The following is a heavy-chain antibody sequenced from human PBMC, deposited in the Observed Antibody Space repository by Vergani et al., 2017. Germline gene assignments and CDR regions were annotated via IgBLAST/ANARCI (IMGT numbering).Heavy chain of an antibody. Sequence: EVQLLESGGGLVQPGGSLRLSCAASGFTFSSYAMSWVRQAPGKGLEWVSAISGSGGSTYYADSVKGRFTISRHNSKNTLYLQMNSLRAEDTAVYYCARIPGKEYYYYYGMDVWGQGTTVTVSS. V-gene: IGHV3-23*01. D-gene: IGHD3-10*01. J-gene: IGHJ6*02. CDR2: ISGSGGST. CDR3: ARIPGKEYYYYYGMDV. CDR1: GFTFSSYA.